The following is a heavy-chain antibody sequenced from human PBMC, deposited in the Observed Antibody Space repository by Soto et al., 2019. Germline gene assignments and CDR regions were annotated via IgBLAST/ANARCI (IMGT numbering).Heavy chain of an antibody. CDR1: GGSISSGDYY. V-gene: IGHV4-30-4*01. CDR3: ATTYVTTVNAGWGFDP. Sequence: PSETLSLTCTVSGGSISSGDYYWSWIRQPPGKGLEWIGYIYYSGSTYYNPSLKSRVTISVDTSKNQFSLKLSSVTAADTAVYYCATTYVTTVNAGWGFDPWGQGTLVTVSS. J-gene: IGHJ5*02. CDR2: IYYSGST. D-gene: IGHD4-17*01.